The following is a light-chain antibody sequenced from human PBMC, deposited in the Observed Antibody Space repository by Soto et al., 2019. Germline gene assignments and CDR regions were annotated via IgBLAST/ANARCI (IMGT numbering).Light chain of an antibody. V-gene: IGKV1-27*01. Sequence: DIQMTQSPSSLSVSVGDRVTITCRASQGSSNSLACYQQKPGKVPKLLIYAASTLQSGVPSRFSGSGSGTAFTLTISSLQPEDVATFYCQKYNSAPRTFGQGTKVELK. CDR2: AAS. J-gene: IGKJ1*01. CDR3: QKYNSAPRT. CDR1: QGSSNS.